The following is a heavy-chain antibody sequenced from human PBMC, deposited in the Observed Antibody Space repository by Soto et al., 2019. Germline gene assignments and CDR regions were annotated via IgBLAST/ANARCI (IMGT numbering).Heavy chain of an antibody. V-gene: IGHV4-39*01. J-gene: IGHJ5*02. D-gene: IGHD2-2*01. CDR1: GGSISSSSYY. CDR3: ARNTIVGVPAAIHRGEWFDP. Sequence: QLQLQESGPGLVKPSATLSLTCTVSGGSISSSSYYWGWIRQPPGKGLEWIGSIYYSGSTYYNPSLKSRVTISVDTSKNQYCLKLSSVTAADTAVYYCARNTIVGVPAAIHRGEWFDPWGQGTLVTVSS. CDR2: IYYSGST.